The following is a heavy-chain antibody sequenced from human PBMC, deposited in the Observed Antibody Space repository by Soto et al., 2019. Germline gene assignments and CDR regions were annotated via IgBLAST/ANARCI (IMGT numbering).Heavy chain of an antibody. CDR2: IHYTGRT. Sequence: SETLSLTCSVSGGSFNGGDYYWSWIRHDPGKGREWIGYIHYTGRTYYNPSLESRATISVDTSKKHFSLKLSSVTAADTAVYYCARVSAAGTRWFDPWGQGTLVTVSS. J-gene: IGHJ5*02. V-gene: IGHV4-31*03. CDR3: ARVSAAGTRWFDP. CDR1: GGSFNGGDYY. D-gene: IGHD6-13*01.